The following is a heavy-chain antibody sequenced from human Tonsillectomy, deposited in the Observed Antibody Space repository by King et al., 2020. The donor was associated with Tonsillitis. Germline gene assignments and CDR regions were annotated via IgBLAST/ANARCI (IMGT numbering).Heavy chain of an antibody. V-gene: IGHV3-9*01. CDR1: GFTFDDYA. J-gene: IGHJ6*02. CDR3: ANDFWNDLDYDYGMDV. D-gene: IGHD1-1*01. CDR2: INWNSGSI. Sequence: VQLVESGGGLVQPGRSLRLSCAVSGFTFDDYAMHWVRQAPGKGLEWGSAINWNSGSIGYSDSVKGRFTISRDNAKNSLYLEMRSLRPEDTALYYCANDFWNDLDYDYGMDVWGQGTTVTVSS.